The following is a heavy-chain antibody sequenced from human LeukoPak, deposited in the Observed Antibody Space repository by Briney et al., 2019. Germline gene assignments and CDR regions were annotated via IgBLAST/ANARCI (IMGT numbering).Heavy chain of an antibody. CDR2: LNPTNRDT. CDR1: GYPFSDYY. J-gene: IGHJ3*01. CDR3: AKWGQVLSSGWFAFDL. D-gene: IGHD1-26*01. Sequence: ASVKVSCKASGYPFSDYYIHWMRRAPGQGLEWIGWLNPTNRDTKYAQKFQGRVSMTWDASITTAYMELTSLTSDDTAVYFCAKWGQVLSSGWFAFDLWGQGTMITVSS. V-gene: IGHV1-2*02.